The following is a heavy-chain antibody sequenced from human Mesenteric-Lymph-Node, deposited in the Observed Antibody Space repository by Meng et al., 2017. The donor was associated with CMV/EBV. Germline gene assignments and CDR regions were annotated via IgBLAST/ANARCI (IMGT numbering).Heavy chain of an antibody. V-gene: IGHV1-69*05. Sequence: SVKVSCKASGCTFSSYAISWVRQAPGQGLEWMGGISPIFGTANYAQKFQGRVTITTDESTSTAYMELSSLRSEDTAVYYCAIVRYCSSTSCSDERGFDYWGQGTLVTVSS. CDR2: ISPIFGTA. D-gene: IGHD2-2*01. J-gene: IGHJ4*02. CDR3: AIVRYCSSTSCSDERGFDY. CDR1: GCTFSSYA.